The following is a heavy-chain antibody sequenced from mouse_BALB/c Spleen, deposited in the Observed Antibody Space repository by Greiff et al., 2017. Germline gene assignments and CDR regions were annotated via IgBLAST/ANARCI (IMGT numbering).Heavy chain of an antibody. CDR1: GYAFTNYL. V-gene: IGHV1-54*01. CDR3: ASVYYGNRGYAMDY. CDR2: INPGRGGT. Sequence: QVQLQQSGAELVRPGTSVKVSCKASGYAFTNYLIEWVKQRPGQGLEWIGVINPGRGGTNYNEKFKGKATLTADKSSSTAYMQLSSLTSDDSAVYFCASVYYGNRGYAMDYWGQGTSVTVSS. D-gene: IGHD2-1*01. J-gene: IGHJ4*01.